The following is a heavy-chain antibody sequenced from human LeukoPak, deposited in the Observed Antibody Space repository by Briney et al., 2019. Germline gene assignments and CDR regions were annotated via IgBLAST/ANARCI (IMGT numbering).Heavy chain of an antibody. CDR3: AKSGYCSSTSCFHNWFDP. D-gene: IGHD2-2*01. CDR2: ISGSGGST. V-gene: IGHV3-23*01. Sequence: GGSLRLSCAASGFTFSSYWMHWVRQAPGKGLVWVSAISGSGGSTYYADSVKGRFTISRDNSKNTLYLQMNSLRAEDTAVYYCAKSGYCSSTSCFHNWFDPWGQGTLVTVSS. J-gene: IGHJ5*02. CDR1: GFTFSSYW.